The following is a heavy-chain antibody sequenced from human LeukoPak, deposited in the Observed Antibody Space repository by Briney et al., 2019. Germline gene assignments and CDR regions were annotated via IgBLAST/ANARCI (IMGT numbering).Heavy chain of an antibody. CDR1: GFTFSSYA. Sequence: GRSLRLSCAASGFTFSSYAMHWVRQAPGKGLEWVAVISYDGSNKYYADSVKGRFTISRDNSKNTLYPQMNSLRAEDTAVYYCAKWGDYDVLTGYYVSDYWGQGTLVTVSS. CDR3: AKWGDYDVLTGYYVSDY. J-gene: IGHJ4*02. CDR2: ISYDGSNK. D-gene: IGHD3-9*01. V-gene: IGHV3-30-3*02.